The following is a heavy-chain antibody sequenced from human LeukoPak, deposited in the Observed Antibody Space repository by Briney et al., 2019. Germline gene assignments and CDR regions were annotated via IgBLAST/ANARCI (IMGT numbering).Heavy chain of an antibody. J-gene: IGHJ4*02. CDR3: ARGKGIAVSSFDS. Sequence: GGSLRLSCAASGFTFSSYAMSWVRQAPGKGLDWFSGISGSGTSTYYADSVKGRFTISRDNSKNTMSLQMNSLRAEDTALYYCARGKGIAVSSFDSWGQGTLVTVSS. CDR2: ISGSGTST. V-gene: IGHV3-23*01. D-gene: IGHD6-19*01. CDR1: GFTFSSYA.